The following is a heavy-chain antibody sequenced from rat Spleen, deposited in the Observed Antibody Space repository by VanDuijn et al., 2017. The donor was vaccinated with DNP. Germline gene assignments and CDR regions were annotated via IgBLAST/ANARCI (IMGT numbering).Heavy chain of an antibody. Sequence: EVQLVESGGDLVQPGRSLKLSCVASGFTFNNYWMTWIRQVPGKGLEWVASITGSGGTTYYPDSVKGRFTISRDNAKSTLYLQMNSLRSEDMATYYCARHVLPLRVWDYWGQGVMVTVSS. V-gene: IGHV5-31*01. CDR1: GFTFNNYW. D-gene: IGHD1-4*01. CDR3: ARHVLPLRVWDY. CDR2: ITGSGGTT. J-gene: IGHJ2*01.